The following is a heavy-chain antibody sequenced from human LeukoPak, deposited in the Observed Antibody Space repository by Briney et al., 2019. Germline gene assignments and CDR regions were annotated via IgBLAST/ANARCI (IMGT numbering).Heavy chain of an antibody. J-gene: IGHJ6*02. CDR2: IGRADDT. Sequence: GGSLRLSCTASGFTFRSYDMHWVRQPTGKGLEWVSTIGRADDTYYPGSVRGRFTISREDAKNSFYLQMNSLKVEDTAVYFCVRGNWNYYDSGTYGMDVWGQGTTVTVSS. CDR1: GFTFRSYD. V-gene: IGHV3-13*01. D-gene: IGHD3-10*01. CDR3: VRGNWNYYDSGTYGMDV.